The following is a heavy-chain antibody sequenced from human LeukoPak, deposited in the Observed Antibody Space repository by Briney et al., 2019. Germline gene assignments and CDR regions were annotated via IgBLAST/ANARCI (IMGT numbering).Heavy chain of an antibody. CDR1: GYTFTSYY. J-gene: IGHJ5*02. D-gene: IGHD4-17*01. CDR3: ARSTTVNGFDP. Sequence: GASVKVSCKASGYTFTSYYMHWVRQAPGQGLEWMGIINPSGGSTSYAQKFQGRVTMTRDMSTSTVYMELSSLRSEDTAVYYCARSTTVNGFDPWGQGTLVTVSS. CDR2: INPSGGST. V-gene: IGHV1-46*01.